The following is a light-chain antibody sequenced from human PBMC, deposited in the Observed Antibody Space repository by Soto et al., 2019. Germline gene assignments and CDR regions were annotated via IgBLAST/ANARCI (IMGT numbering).Light chain of an antibody. CDR2: EVS. Sequence: QSALTQPASVSGSPGQSITISCTGSSSDVGGYNYVSWYQQHPGKVPKLMIYEVSNRPSGIPNRFSGSKSGNTASLTLSGLQAEDEADYYCTSFSSSTSLYVFGTGTKVTVL. J-gene: IGLJ1*01. V-gene: IGLV2-14*01. CDR1: SSDVGGYNY. CDR3: TSFSSSTSLYV.